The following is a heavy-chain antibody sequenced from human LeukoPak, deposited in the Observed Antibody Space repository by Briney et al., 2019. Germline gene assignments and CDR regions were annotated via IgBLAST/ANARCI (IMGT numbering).Heavy chain of an antibody. CDR2: INPNSGGT. Sequence: ASVKVSCKASGDTFTGYYMHWVRQAPGQGLEWMGWINPNSGGTNYAQKFQGRVTMTRDTSLSKAYMELSRLRSDDTAVYYCAREVIAVTTYYYYYGMDVWGQGTTVTVSS. CDR1: GDTFTGYY. CDR3: AREVIAVTTYYYYYGMDV. D-gene: IGHD4-17*01. J-gene: IGHJ6*02. V-gene: IGHV1-2*02.